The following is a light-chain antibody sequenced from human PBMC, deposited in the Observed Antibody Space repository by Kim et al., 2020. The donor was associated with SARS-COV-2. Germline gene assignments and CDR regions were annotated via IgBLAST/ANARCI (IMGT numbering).Light chain of an antibody. J-gene: IGKJ2*01. CDR3: QQSFDTPYT. CDR1: QSINNY. Sequence: DIQMTQSPYLSASVGDRVAITCRTSQSINNYLNWYQHKPGKAPELLIYAAGNLEGGVPSRFSGSRSGTLFTLTISSLQPEDFATYYCQQSFDTPYTFGQGTKVDIK. V-gene: IGKV1-39*01. CDR2: AAG.